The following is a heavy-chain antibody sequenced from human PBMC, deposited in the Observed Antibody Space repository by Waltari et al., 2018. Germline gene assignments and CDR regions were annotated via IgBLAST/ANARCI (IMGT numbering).Heavy chain of an antibody. CDR3: ARDRTVPDEYGMDV. D-gene: IGHD4-4*01. J-gene: IGHJ6*02. CDR2: IYGGGST. Sequence: QVQLQESGPGLVKPSATLSLTCPVSGGPLSSSYWSWVRQPAGKGLEWIGRIYGGGSTDYNPSLKSRVTMSVDTSKKQLSLKLNSVTAADTAVYYCARDRTVPDEYGMDVWGQGTTVTVSS. CDR1: GGPLSSSY. V-gene: IGHV4-4*07.